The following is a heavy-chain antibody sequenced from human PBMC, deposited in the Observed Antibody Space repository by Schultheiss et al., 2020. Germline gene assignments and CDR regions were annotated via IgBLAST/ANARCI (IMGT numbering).Heavy chain of an antibody. CDR2: IYHSGST. D-gene: IGHD6-6*01. CDR3: ARVKRRIAAPGRYYYGMDV. CDR1: GGSISSYY. Sequence: SQTLSLTCTVSGGSISSYYWGWIRQPPGKGLEWIGSIYHSGSTYYNPSLKSRVTISVDTSKNQFSLKLSSVTAADTAVYYCARVKRRIAAPGRYYYGMDVWGKGTTVTVSS. J-gene: IGHJ6*04. V-gene: IGHV4-39*07.